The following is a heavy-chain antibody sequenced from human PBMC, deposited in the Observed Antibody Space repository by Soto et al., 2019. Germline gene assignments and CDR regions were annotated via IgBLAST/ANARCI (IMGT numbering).Heavy chain of an antibody. Sequence: SVKVSCKASGDTFSSYAINWVRQAPVQGLEWMGGIIPIFGTANYSQKFQGRVTITADESTSTAYMELSSLRSEDTAVYYCARDRDYGSGSYHYYYYGMDVWGQGTTVTVSS. CDR2: IIPIFGTA. J-gene: IGHJ6*02. CDR1: GDTFSSYA. CDR3: ARDRDYGSGSYHYYYYGMDV. D-gene: IGHD3-10*01. V-gene: IGHV1-69*13.